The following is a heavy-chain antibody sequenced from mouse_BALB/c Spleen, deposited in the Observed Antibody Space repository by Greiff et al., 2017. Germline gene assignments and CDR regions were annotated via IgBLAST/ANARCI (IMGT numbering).Heavy chain of an antibody. CDR1: GYTFTSYW. J-gene: IGHJ4*01. Sequence: QVQLQQPGAELVKPGASVKLSCKASGYTFTSYWMHWVKQRHGQGLEWIGEINPSNGRTNYNEKFKSKATLTVDKSSSTAYMQLSSLTSEDSAVYYCARWDYDGLLRWGQGTSVTVSA. CDR3: ARWDYDGLLR. V-gene: IGHV1S81*02. CDR2: INPSNGRT. D-gene: IGHD2-4*01.